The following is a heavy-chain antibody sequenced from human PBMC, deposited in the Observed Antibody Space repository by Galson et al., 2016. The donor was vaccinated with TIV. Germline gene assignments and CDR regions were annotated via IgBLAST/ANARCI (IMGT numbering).Heavy chain of an antibody. CDR2: INQDGREK. CDR1: GFTFSNYW. V-gene: IGHV3-7*01. Sequence: SLRLSCAASGFTFSNYWMHWVRQAPGKGLEWVANINQDGREKYYVDSVKGRFTISRDNAKNSLFLHMNSLRAEDTALYYCLKAMDVWGQGTTVTVSS. CDR3: LKAMDV. J-gene: IGHJ6*02.